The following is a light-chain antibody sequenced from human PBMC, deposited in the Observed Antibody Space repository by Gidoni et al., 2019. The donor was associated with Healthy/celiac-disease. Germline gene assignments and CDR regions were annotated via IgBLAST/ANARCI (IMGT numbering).Light chain of an antibody. CDR1: QSISSW. CDR3: QQYNSYPWT. Sequence: DIQMTQSPSTLSASVGDRVTITCRASQSISSWLAWFQQKPGKAPKLLMYKASSLESGVPSRFSGSGSGTEFTLTISSLQPDDFATYYCQQYNSYPWTFXQXTKVEIK. V-gene: IGKV1-5*03. CDR2: KAS. J-gene: IGKJ1*01.